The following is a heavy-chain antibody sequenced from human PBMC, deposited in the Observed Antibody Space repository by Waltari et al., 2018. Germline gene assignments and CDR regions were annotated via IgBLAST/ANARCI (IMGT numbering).Heavy chain of an antibody. Sequence: SSGGYYWSWIRQHPGKGLEWIGYIYYSGSTYYNPSLKSRVTISVDTSKNQFSLKLSSVTAADTAVYYCARGPRGSYFDLWGRGTLVTVSS. CDR3: ARGPRGSYFDL. V-gene: IGHV4-31*02. CDR2: IYYSGST. J-gene: IGHJ2*01. D-gene: IGHD3-10*01. CDR1: SSGGYY.